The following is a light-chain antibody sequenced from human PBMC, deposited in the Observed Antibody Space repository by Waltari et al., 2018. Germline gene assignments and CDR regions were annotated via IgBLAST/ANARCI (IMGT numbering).Light chain of an antibody. CDR1: SSDVGGYNY. Sequence: QSALTQPASVSGSPGQSITISCTGTSSDVGGYNYVSWYQQHPGKAHKLMIYEVSNLPLGVSNRISGSKSGNTASLTISGLQAEDEADYYCSSYTSSSTLVFGGGTKLTVL. CDR2: EVS. CDR3: SSYTSSSTLV. J-gene: IGLJ2*01. V-gene: IGLV2-14*01.